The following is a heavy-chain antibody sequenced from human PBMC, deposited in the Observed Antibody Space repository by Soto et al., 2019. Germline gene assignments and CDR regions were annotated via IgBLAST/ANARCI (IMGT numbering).Heavy chain of an antibody. Sequence: EVQLLESGGGLVQPGGSLRLSCAASGFTFSTYTMSWVRQAPGKGLEWVSAITSTSDYSTHADSVKGRFTISRDNSKSTPYMQMNSLRDEDTAVYYCARPYDSCGSYLPLDFWGQGTLVTVSS. V-gene: IGHV3-23*01. J-gene: IGHJ4*02. CDR1: GFTFSTYT. CDR3: ARPYDSCGSYLPLDF. D-gene: IGHD3-22*01. CDR2: ITSTSDYS.